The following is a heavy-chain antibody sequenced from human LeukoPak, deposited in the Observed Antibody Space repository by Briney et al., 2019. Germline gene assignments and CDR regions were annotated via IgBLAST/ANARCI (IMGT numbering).Heavy chain of an antibody. J-gene: IGHJ4*02. D-gene: IGHD1/OR15-1a*01. CDR3: AKEGTASKPSDLDY. Sequence: PGGSLRPSCAASGFIFSDYGMHWVRQAPGKGLEWVTFIRYDGTNKYYADSVKGRFTISKDNSRNTLYLQMNSLSSEDTAVYYCAKEGTASKPSDLDYWGQGTLVTVSS. CDR1: GFIFSDYG. V-gene: IGHV3-30*02. CDR2: IRYDGTNK.